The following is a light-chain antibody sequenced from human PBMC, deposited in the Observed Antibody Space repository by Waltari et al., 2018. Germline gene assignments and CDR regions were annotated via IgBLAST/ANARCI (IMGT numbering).Light chain of an antibody. CDR3: QQYYSGPRT. V-gene: IGKV4-1*01. CDR1: QSVLYSSNDKNY. Sequence: DIVMTQSPDSLAVSLGERATINCKSSQSVLYSSNDKNYLAWYQQKPRQPPRLLIYWASTRESGVPDRFSGSGSGTDFTLTISSLQAEDVAVCYCQQYYSGPRTFGQGTKVEIK. J-gene: IGKJ1*01. CDR2: WAS.